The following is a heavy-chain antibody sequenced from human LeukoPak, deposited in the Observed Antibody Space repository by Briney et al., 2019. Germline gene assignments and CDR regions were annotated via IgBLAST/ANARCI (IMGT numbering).Heavy chain of an antibody. CDR2: INHSGST. Sequence: PSETLSLTCAVYGGSFSGYYWSWIRQPPGKGLEWIGEINHSGSTYYNPSLKSRVTISVDRSKNQFSLKLSSVTAADTAVYYCARGTPILTGYPSLDYWGQGTLVTVSS. V-gene: IGHV4-34*01. CDR3: ARGTPILTGYPSLDY. J-gene: IGHJ4*02. D-gene: IGHD3-9*01. CDR1: GGSFSGYY.